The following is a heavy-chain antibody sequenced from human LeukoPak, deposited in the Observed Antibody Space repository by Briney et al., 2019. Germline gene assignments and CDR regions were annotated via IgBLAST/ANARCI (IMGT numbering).Heavy chain of an antibody. Sequence: PSETLSLTCTVSGGSISSYYWHWIRQPPGKGLEWIGYIYYSGSTNYNPSLKSRVTISVDKSKNQFSLKLSSVTAADTAVYYCARDTVDPHAFDIWGQGTMVTVSS. V-gene: IGHV4-59*12. D-gene: IGHD3/OR15-3a*01. J-gene: IGHJ3*02. CDR3: ARDTVDPHAFDI. CDR2: IYYSGST. CDR1: GGSISSYY.